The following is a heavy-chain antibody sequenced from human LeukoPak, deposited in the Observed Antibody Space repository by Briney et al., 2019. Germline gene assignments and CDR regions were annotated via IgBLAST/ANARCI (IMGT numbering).Heavy chain of an antibody. J-gene: IGHJ4*02. D-gene: IGHD5-12*01. CDR1: GFTFSSYG. Sequence: PGGSLRLSCAASGFTFSSYGMHWVRQAPGKGLEWVAVISYDGSNKYYADSVKGRFTISRDNSKNMLYLQMNSLRAEDTAVYYCAKDSNLFVAVATYSDYWGQGTLVTVSS. CDR3: AKDSNLFVAVATYSDY. CDR2: ISYDGSNK. V-gene: IGHV3-30*18.